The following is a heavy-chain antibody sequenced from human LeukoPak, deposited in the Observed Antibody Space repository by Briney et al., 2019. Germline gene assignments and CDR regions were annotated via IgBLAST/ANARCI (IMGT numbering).Heavy chain of an antibody. CDR3: ARDRLRYSSDRYYFDY. D-gene: IGHD6-25*01. V-gene: IGHV1-2*02. Sequence: ASVKVSCKASGYTFTGYYMHWVRQAPGQGLEWMGWINPNSGGTNYAQKFQGRVTMTRDTSISTAYMELSRLRSDDTAVYYCARDRLRYSSDRYYFDYWGQGTLVTVSS. J-gene: IGHJ4*02. CDR2: INPNSGGT. CDR1: GYTFTGYY.